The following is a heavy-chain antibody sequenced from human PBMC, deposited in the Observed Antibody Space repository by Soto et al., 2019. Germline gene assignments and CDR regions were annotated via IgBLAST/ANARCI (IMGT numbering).Heavy chain of an antibody. Sequence: SETLSLTCGVSGDSISSSKWWTWVRQTPGNGLEWIGKIDHNGVANYNPSLEGRVTISKDISKNQVSLKVTSVTAADSAVYYCARMNRDYYYYGMDVWGQGATVTVSS. CDR1: GDSISSSKW. V-gene: IGHV4-4*02. J-gene: IGHJ6*02. CDR2: IDHNGVA. CDR3: ARMNRDYYYYGMDV.